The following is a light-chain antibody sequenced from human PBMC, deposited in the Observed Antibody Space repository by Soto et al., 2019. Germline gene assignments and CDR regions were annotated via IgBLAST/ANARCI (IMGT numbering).Light chain of an antibody. Sequence: ENVLTQSPGTLSLSPGERATLSCRASESVHSDYLAWYQQKPGQAPRLLIYSTSSRATGIPDRFSGSGSGTDFTLTISRLEPEDFAVYYCQQHGSSLWTFGQGTKVEI. CDR2: STS. CDR1: ESVHSDY. V-gene: IGKV3-20*01. J-gene: IGKJ1*01. CDR3: QQHGSSLWT.